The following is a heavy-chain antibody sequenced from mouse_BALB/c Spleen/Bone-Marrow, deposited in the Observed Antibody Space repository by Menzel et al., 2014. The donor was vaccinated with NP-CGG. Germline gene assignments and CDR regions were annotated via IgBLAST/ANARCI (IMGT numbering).Heavy chain of an antibody. J-gene: IGHJ4*01. CDR3: ARGPLITTVHYYAMDY. V-gene: IGHV2-9*02. D-gene: IGHD1-2*01. Sequence: VMLVESGPGLVAPSQSLSITCTVSGFSLTSYGVHWVRQPPGKGLEWLGVIWAGGSTNYNSALMSRLSISKDNSKSQVFLKMNSLQTDDTAMYYCARGPLITTVHYYAMDYWGQGTSVTVSS. CDR2: IWAGGST. CDR1: GFSLTSYG.